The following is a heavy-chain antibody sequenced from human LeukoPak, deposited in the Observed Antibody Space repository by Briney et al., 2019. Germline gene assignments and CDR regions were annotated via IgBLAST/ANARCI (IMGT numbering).Heavy chain of an antibody. CDR3: ARDPSSGWYLKGWFDP. V-gene: IGHV3-21*01. CDR2: ISSSSNYI. D-gene: IGHD6-19*01. Sequence: GGSLRLSCAASGFTFSSYSMNWVRQAPGKGLEWVSSISSSSNYIYYADSVKGRFTISRDNAKNSLYLQMNSLRAEDTAVYYCARDPSSGWYLKGWFDPWGQGTLVAVSS. CDR1: GFTFSSYS. J-gene: IGHJ5*02.